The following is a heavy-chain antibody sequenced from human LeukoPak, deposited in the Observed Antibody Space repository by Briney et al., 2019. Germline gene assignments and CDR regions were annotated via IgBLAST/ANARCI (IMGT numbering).Heavy chain of an antibody. CDR2: INHSGST. J-gene: IGHJ4*02. V-gene: IGHV4-34*01. D-gene: IGHD1-20*01. CDR1: GGSFSGYY. CDR3: ASSGANLNVGY. Sequence: PSETLSLTCAVYGGSFSGYYWSWIRQPPGKGLEWIGEINHSGSTNYNPSLKSRVTISVDTSKNQFSLKLSSVTAADTAVYYCASSGANLNVGYWGQGTLVNGSP.